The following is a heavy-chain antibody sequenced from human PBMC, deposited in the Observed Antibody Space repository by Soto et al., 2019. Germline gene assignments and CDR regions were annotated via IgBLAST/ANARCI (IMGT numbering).Heavy chain of an antibody. D-gene: IGHD2-15*01. J-gene: IGHJ1*01. CDR2: IIPIFGTA. CDR3: ARGYYCSVCSCYSSSIEYFQQ. Sequence: QVQLVQSGAEVKKPGSSVKVSCKASGCTFSSYAISWVRQAPGQGLEWMGGIIPIFGTANYAQKFQGRVTITADKSTSTAYMELSSLGSEDTAVYYCARGYYCSVCSCYSSSIEYFQQWGQGTLVTVSS. CDR1: GCTFSSYA. V-gene: IGHV1-69*06.